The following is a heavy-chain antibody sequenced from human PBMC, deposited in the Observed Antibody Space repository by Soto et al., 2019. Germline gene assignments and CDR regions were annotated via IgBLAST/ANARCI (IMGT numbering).Heavy chain of an antibody. CDR1: GFTFSSYA. CDR3: AKDLKVGEGTPLYYFDY. J-gene: IGHJ4*02. Sequence: EVQLLESGGGLVQPGGSLRLSCAASGFTFSSYAMSWVRQAPGKGLEWVSAISGSGGSTYYADSVKGRFTISRDNSKNTLYLQMNSLRAEDTAVYYCAKDLKVGEGTPLYYFDYWGQGTLVTVSS. D-gene: IGHD1-1*01. CDR2: ISGSGGST. V-gene: IGHV3-23*01.